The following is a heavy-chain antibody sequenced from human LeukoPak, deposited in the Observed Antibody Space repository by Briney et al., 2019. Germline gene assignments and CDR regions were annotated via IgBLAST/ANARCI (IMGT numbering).Heavy chain of an antibody. CDR1: VGSISSGGYS. CDR3: ARYPGLVGALDAFDI. Sequence: SETLSLTCAVSVGSISSGGYSCSWIRQPPGKGLEWIGYIYHSGSTYYNPSLKSRVTISVDRSKNQFSLKLSSVTAADTAVYYCARYPGLVGALDAFDIWGPGTMVTVSS. J-gene: IGHJ3*02. D-gene: IGHD1-26*01. V-gene: IGHV4-30-2*01. CDR2: IYHSGST.